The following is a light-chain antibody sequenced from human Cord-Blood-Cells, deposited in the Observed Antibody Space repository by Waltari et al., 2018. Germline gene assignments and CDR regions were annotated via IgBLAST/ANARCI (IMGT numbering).Light chain of an antibody. CDR1: SSDVGGYNY. CDR2: DVS. V-gene: IGLV2-14*01. Sequence: QSALTKPASVSGSPGQSITISCTGTSSDVGGYNYVLWYQQHPGKAPKLMIYDVSKRPSGVSNRFSGSKSGNTASLTISGLQAEDEADYYCSSYTSSSTLVFGGGTKLTVL. CDR3: SSYTSSSTLV. J-gene: IGLJ3*02.